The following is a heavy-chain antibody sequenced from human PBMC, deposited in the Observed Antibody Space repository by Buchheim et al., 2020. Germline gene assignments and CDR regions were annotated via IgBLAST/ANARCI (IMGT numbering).Heavy chain of an antibody. CDR2: INPNSGGT. CDR1: GYTFTGYY. Sequence: QVQLVQSGAEVKKPGASVKVSCKASGYTFTGYYMHWVRQAPGQGLEWMGWINPNSGGTNYAQKFQGWVTMTRDTSISTAYMELSRLRSDDTAVYYCARSPNGTYYDYVWGSYRGYFDYWGQGTL. CDR3: ARSPNGTYYDYVWGSYRGYFDY. J-gene: IGHJ4*02. V-gene: IGHV1-2*04. D-gene: IGHD3-16*01.